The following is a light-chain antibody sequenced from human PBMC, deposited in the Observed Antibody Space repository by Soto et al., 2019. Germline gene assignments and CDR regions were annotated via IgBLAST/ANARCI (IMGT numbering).Light chain of an antibody. CDR2: AAS. J-gene: IGKJ4*01. CDR1: QGIRND. V-gene: IGKV1-6*02. Sequence: AIQMTQSPSSQSASVGDRVTITCRASQGIRNDLGWYQQKPGKGPKLLIYAASSLHSGVPSRLSGSGSGTDFTLTIGSLQPEAFATYSCLQDYNYPPLTFGGGTKVEIK. CDR3: LQDYNYPPLT.